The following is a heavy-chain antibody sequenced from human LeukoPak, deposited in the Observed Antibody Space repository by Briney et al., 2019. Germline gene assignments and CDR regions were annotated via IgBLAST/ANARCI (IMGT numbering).Heavy chain of an antibody. V-gene: IGHV3-23*01. CDR2: ISGSGGST. J-gene: IGHJ4*02. CDR3: AKDPPAAKEDYVWGSYA. Sequence: PGGSLRLSCAASGFTFSSYAMSWVRQAPGKGLEWVSAISGSGGSTYYADSVKGRFTISRDNSKNTLYLQMNSLRAEDTAVYYCAKDPPAAKEDYVWGSYAWGQGTLVTVSS. D-gene: IGHD3-16*01. CDR1: GFTFSSYA.